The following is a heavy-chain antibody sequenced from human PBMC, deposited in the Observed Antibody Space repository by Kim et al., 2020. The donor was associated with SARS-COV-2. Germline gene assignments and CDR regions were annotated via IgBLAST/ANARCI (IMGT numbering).Heavy chain of an antibody. CDR1: GGSISSSTYY. CDR2: IYNSGST. V-gene: IGHV4-39*01. Sequence: SETLSLTCTVSGGSISSSTYYWGWIRQPPGKGLEWIGTIYNSGSTYYNLSLKSRVTISVDTSENQFSLRLSSVTAADTAVYYCATSTRAYDVLTGYHNGRFDPWGQGTLVTVSS. J-gene: IGHJ5*02. D-gene: IGHD3-9*01. CDR3: ATSTRAYDVLTGYHNGRFDP.